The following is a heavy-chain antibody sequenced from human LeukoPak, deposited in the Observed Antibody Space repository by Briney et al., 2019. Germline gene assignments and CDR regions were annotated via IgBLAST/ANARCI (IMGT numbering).Heavy chain of an antibody. J-gene: IGHJ4*02. CDR2: VFYIGST. CDR3: ARQDSSGWLFDY. CDR1: GGSISGYY. D-gene: IGHD6-19*01. Sequence: SETLSLTCTVSGGSISGYYWTWIRQPSGKGLEWIGYVFYIGSTNYNPSLKSRVTISLDTSKNQFSLKLTSVTAADTAVYYCARQDSSGWLFDYWGQGTLVTVSS. V-gene: IGHV4-59*01.